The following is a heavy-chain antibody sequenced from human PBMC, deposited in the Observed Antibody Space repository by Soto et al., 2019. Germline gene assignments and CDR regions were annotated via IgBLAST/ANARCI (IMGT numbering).Heavy chain of an antibody. J-gene: IGHJ5*02. V-gene: IGHV3-48*01. CDR1: GFTSSSYS. D-gene: IGHD3-3*01. Sequence: GGSLRLSCAASGFTSSSYSVNWVRQAPGKGLEWVSYISSSSSTIYYADSVKGRFTISRDNAKNSLYLQMNSLRAEDTAVYYCAKDRAGGYYDFWSGYGSDPWGQGTLVTVSS. CDR3: AKDRAGGYYDFWSGYGSDP. CDR2: ISSSSSTI.